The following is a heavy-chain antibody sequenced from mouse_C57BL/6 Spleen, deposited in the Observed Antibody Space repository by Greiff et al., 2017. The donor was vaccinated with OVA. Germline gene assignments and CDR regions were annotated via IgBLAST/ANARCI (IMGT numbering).Heavy chain of an antibody. CDR1: GYTFTDYE. V-gene: IGHV1-15*01. J-gene: IGHJ4*01. CDR2: IDPETGGT. CDR3: TRYVYAMDY. Sequence: VQLQESGAELVRPGASVTLSCKASGYTFTDYEMHWVKQTPVHGLEWIGAIDPETGGTAYNQKFKGKAILTADKSSSTAYMELRSLTSEDSAVYYCTRYVYAMDYWGQGTSVTVSS.